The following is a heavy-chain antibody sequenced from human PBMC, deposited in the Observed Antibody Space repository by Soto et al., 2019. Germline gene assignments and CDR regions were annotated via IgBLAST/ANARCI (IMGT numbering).Heavy chain of an antibody. V-gene: IGHV3-9*01. CDR2: INWDSGDI. CDR1: GISFDDYA. Sequence: GGSLRLSCVVSGISFDDYAMHWVRQVPGKGLEWVSGINWDSGDIGYADSVKGRFTISRDNAKNPLYLQMNSLKTEDAALYYCAKDTAPGFYDANGHLDYWGQGTPVTVSS. D-gene: IGHD2-8*01. CDR3: AKDTAPGFYDANGHLDY. J-gene: IGHJ4*02.